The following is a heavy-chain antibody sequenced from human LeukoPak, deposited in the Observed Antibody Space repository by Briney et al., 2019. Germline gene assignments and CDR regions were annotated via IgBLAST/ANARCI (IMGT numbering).Heavy chain of an antibody. CDR1: SGSINTKNYY. J-gene: IGHJ6*02. CDR2: IYYSGST. Sequence: KSSETLSLTCSVSSGSINTKNYYWSWIRQHPGKGLEWIGYIYYSGSTYYNPSLKSRVTISVDTSKNQFSLKLSSVTAADTAVYYCARDRGGGNSGVQNYYYYYGMDVWGQGTTVTVSS. D-gene: IGHD4-23*01. CDR3: ARDRGGGNSGVQNYYYYYGMDV. V-gene: IGHV4-31*03.